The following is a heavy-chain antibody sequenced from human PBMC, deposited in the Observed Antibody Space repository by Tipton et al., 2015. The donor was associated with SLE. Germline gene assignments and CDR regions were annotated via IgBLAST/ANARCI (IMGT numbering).Heavy chain of an antibody. CDR2: INHSGST. V-gene: IGHV4-34*01. CDR3: ARGEQLVRGFDI. Sequence: TLSLTCAVYGGSFSGYYWSWIRQPPGKGLEWIGEINHSGSTYYNPSLKSRVTISVDTSKNQFSLKLSSVTAADTAVYYCARGEQLVRGFDIWGQGTMVTVSS. D-gene: IGHD6-6*01. CDR1: GGSFSGYY. J-gene: IGHJ3*02.